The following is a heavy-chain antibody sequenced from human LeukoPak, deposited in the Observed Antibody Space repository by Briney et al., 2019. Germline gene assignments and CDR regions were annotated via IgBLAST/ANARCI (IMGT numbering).Heavy chain of an antibody. D-gene: IGHD4-17*01. CDR2: IYYSGST. Sequence: SETLSLTCTVSGGSISSSSYYWGWIRQPPGKGLEWIGSIYYSGSTYYSPSLKSRVTIPVDTSKNQFSLKLSSVTAADTAVYYCARQNTVTTGYWGQGTLVTVSS. CDR3: ARQNTVTTGY. V-gene: IGHV4-39*01. J-gene: IGHJ4*02. CDR1: GGSISSSSYY.